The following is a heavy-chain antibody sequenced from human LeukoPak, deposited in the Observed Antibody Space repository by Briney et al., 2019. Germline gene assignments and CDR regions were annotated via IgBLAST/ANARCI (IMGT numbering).Heavy chain of an antibody. D-gene: IGHD1-26*01. CDR1: GFTFSDHY. CDR3: ARTRLLGAALDH. J-gene: IGHJ4*02. Sequence: GGSLRLSCATSGFTFSDHYMTWIRQAPGKGLETVSYIYNGGDTIYYADSVKGRFTISRDNAKNSLYLQMTSLRAEDTAVYYCARTRLLGAALDHWGPGTLVTVSS. CDR2: IYNGGDTI. V-gene: IGHV3-11*04.